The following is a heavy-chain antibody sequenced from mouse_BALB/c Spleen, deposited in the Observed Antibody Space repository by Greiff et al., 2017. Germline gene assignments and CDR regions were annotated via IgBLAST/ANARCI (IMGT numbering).Heavy chain of an antibody. V-gene: IGHV5-4*02. CDR1: GFTFSDYY. CDR3: ARVGYYGYGAMDY. D-gene: IGHD1-2*01. Sequence: EVKLVESGGGLVKPGGSLKLSCAASGFTFSDYYMYWVRQTPEKRLEWVATISDGGSYTYYPDSVKGRFTISRDNAKNNLYLQMSSLKSEDTAMYYCARVGYYGYGAMDYWGQGTSVTVSS. J-gene: IGHJ4*01. CDR2: ISDGGSYT.